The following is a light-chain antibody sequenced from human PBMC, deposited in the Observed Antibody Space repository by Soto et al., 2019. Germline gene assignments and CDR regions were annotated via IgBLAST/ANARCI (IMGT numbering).Light chain of an antibody. J-gene: IGLJ1*01. CDR1: NFNIGNNG. CDR3: AAWDDSLGGHV. Sequence: QSALTQPPSGFEAPRQKVTISLSGKNFNIGNNGVSWYQQLPGKAPKLLIHYDDMLPSGVSDRFSGSKSGTSATLAISGLQSEDEADYYRAAWDDSLGGHVFGTGTKVTVL. CDR2: YDD. V-gene: IGLV1-36*01.